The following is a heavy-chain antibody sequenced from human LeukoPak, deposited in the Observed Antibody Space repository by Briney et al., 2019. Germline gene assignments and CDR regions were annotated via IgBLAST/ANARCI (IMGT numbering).Heavy chain of an antibody. CDR1: GYSISSGYY. CDR3: ARVEERMITFGGVIVRDFDY. J-gene: IGHJ4*02. Sequence: SETLSLTCTVSGYSISSGYYWGWIRQPPGKGLEWIGSIYHSGSTYYNPSLKSRVTISVDTSKNQFSLKLSSVTAADTAVYYCARVEERMITFGGVIVRDFDYWGQGTLVTVSS. D-gene: IGHD3-16*02. CDR2: IYHSGST. V-gene: IGHV4-38-2*02.